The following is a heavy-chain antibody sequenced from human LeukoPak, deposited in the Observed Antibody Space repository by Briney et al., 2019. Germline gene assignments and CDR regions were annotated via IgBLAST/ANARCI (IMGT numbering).Heavy chain of an antibody. CDR3: ARDGGIAARYFDY. CDR1: GGSISSSSYY. V-gene: IGHV4-39*02. CDR2: IYYSGST. Sequence: PSETLSLTCTVSGGSISSSSYYWGWIRQPPGKGLEWIGSIYYSGSTYYNPSLKSRVTISVDTSKNQFSLKLSSVTAADTAVYYCARDGGIAARYFDYWGQGALVTVSS. D-gene: IGHD6-6*01. J-gene: IGHJ4*02.